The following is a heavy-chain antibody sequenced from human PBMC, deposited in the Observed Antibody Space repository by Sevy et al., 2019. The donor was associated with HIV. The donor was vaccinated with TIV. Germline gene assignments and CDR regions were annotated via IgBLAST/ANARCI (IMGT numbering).Heavy chain of an antibody. CDR1: GYTVSSYG. CDR3: ARMSKLPGKFNWFDP. Sequence: ASVKVSCKASGYTVSSYGISWVRQVPGQGLEWMGWIVTYNGNIKYSQKVQDRVTMTRDTSTRTAYMELRRLTSDDTAVYFCARMSKLPGKFNWFDPWGQGTLVTVSS. J-gene: IGHJ5*02. V-gene: IGHV1-18*01. D-gene: IGHD3-10*01. CDR2: IVTYNGNI.